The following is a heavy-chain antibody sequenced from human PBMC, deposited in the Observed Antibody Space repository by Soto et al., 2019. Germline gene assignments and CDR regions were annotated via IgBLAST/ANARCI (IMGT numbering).Heavy chain of an antibody. CDR2: IRGVAGST. CDR1: GFTFSTFD. CDR3: VKGAWLDY. V-gene: IGHV3-23*01. Sequence: EVQLLESGGGLVQPGGSLRLSCAASGFTFSTFDMTWVRQAPWKGLEWVSLIRGVAGSTHYPDSVKGRFTISKDNSKNMLYLEMNSLRADDTAVYFCVKGAWLDYWGQGNMVTVSS. J-gene: IGHJ4*02.